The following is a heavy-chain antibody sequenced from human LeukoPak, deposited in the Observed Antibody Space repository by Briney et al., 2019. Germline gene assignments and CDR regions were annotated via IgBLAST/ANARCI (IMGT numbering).Heavy chain of an antibody. V-gene: IGHV3-53*01. J-gene: IGHJ6*02. CDR3: AKFMTLSGKFYGMDV. D-gene: IGHD3-16*01. CDR1: GFIVSSNY. CDR2: IYSGGKT. Sequence: GGSLRLSCAASGFIVSSNYLSWVRQAPGEGLKWVSIIYSGGKTYYVDSVKGRFTISRDNSKNTLYLQMNSLRAEDTAVYYCAKFMTLSGKFYGMDVWGQGTTVTVSS.